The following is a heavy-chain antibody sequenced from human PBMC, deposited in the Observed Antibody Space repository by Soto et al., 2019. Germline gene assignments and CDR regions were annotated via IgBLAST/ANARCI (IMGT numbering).Heavy chain of an antibody. CDR1: GFTFSSYS. CDR2: ISGSGGST. V-gene: IGHV3-23*01. D-gene: IGHD1-20*01. J-gene: IGHJ4*02. Sequence: GGSLRLSCAASGFTFSSYSMTLVRQAPGKGLEWVSAISGSGGSTYYADSVKGRFTISRDNSKNTLYLQMNSLRAEDTAVYYCAKDRSITKPENFDYWGQGTLVTVSS. CDR3: AKDRSITKPENFDY.